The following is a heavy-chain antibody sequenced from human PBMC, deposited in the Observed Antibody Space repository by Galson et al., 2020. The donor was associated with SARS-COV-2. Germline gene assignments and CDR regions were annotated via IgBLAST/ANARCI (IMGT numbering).Heavy chain of an antibody. J-gene: IGHJ4*02. Sequence: TGGSLRLSCAASGFTVSSSYMSWVRQAPGKGLEWVSVIYRGGSTYYADSVKARFTISRDNSKNTLYLQMNSLRVEDTAVYYCARRYSTAWSHGYWGQGTLVTVSS. D-gene: IGHD6-19*01. CDR3: ARRYSTAWSHGY. CDR1: GFTVSSSY. V-gene: IGHV3-66*01. CDR2: IYRGGST.